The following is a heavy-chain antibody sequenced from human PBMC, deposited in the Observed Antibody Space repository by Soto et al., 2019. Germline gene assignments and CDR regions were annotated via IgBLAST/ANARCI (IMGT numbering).Heavy chain of an antibody. CDR3: AKDSFPYSSGWYRGDQCNWFGP. Sequence: GGSLRLSCAASGFTFSSYGMHWVRQAPGKGLEWVAVISYDGSNKYYADSVKGRFTISGDNSKNTLYLQMNSLRAEDTAVYYCAKDSFPYSSGWYRGDQCNWFGPWGQGTLVTVSS. V-gene: IGHV3-30*18. D-gene: IGHD6-19*01. J-gene: IGHJ5*02. CDR1: GFTFSSYG. CDR2: ISYDGSNK.